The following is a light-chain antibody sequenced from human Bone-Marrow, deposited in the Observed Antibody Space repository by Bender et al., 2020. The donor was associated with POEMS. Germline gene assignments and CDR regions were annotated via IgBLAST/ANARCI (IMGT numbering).Light chain of an antibody. CDR2: EDH. CDR3: YSYTGDMTWV. Sequence: QSALTQPASVSGSPGQAITISCTGTSSDVETYNFVSWYQQHPGKVPKLIIYEDHTPRSWVSYRFSGSDSGNAASLSISGLQAEDEAYYYCYSYTGDMTWVFGGGTTVTVL. V-gene: IGLV2-23*01. J-gene: IGLJ3*02. CDR1: SSDVETYNF.